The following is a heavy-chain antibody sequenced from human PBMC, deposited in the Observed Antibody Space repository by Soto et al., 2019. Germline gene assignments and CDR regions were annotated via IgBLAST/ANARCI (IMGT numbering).Heavy chain of an antibody. J-gene: IGHJ4*02. D-gene: IGHD1-1*01. Sequence: QTLSLTCAISGDSVSSNSAVWNWIRQSPSRGLEWLGRTYYRSQWHYEYAVFVQSRISIDPDTSKNHFSLQLNSVTPEDTAVYYCVRLVGNSWVDHWGQGNLVTVSS. V-gene: IGHV6-1*01. CDR1: GDSVSSNSAV. CDR2: TYYRSQWHY. CDR3: VRLVGNSWVDH.